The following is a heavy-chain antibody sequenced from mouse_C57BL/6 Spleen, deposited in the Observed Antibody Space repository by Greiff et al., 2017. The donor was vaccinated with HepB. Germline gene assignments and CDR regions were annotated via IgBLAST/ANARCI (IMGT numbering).Heavy chain of an antibody. D-gene: IGHD2-4*01. J-gene: IGHJ2*01. V-gene: IGHV1-15*01. CDR3: TRGGIYYDYLDY. CDR2: IDPETGGT. CDR1: GYTFTDYE. Sequence: VQLVESGAELVRPGASVTLSCKASGYTFTDYEMHWVKQTPVHGLEWIGAIDPETGGTAYNQKFKGKAILTADKSSSTAYMELRSLTSEDSAVYYCTRGGIYYDYLDYWGQGTTLTVSS.